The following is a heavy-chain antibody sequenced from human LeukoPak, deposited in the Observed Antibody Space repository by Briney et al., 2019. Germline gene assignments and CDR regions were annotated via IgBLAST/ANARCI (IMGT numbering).Heavy chain of an antibody. Sequence: AASVKVSCKASGYTFTGYYMHWVRQAPGQGLEWMGWINPNSGGTNYAQKFQGRVTMTRDTSISTAYMELSRLRSDDTAVYYCARASSRGGSGSFVFDYWGQGTLVTVSS. V-gene: IGHV1-2*02. CDR1: GYTFTGYY. J-gene: IGHJ4*02. D-gene: IGHD2-15*01. CDR3: ARASSRGGSGSFVFDY. CDR2: INPNSGGT.